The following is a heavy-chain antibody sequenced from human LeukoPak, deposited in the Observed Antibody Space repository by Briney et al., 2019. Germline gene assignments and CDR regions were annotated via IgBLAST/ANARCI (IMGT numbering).Heavy chain of an antibody. D-gene: IGHD2-15*01. CDR2: IRYDGSNK. V-gene: IGHV3-30*02. CDR3: AKDQLHCSGGSCSQHFDY. CDR1: GFTFSSYG. J-gene: IGHJ4*02. Sequence: GGSLRLSCAASGFTFSSYGMHWVRQAPGKGLEWVAFIRYDGSNKYYADSVKGRFTISRDNSKNTLYLQMNSLRAEDTAVYYCAKDQLHCSGGSCSQHFDYWGQGTPVTVSS.